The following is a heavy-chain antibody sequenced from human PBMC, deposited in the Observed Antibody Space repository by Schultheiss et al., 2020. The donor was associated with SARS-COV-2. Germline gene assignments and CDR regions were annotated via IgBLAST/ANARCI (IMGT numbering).Heavy chain of an antibody. CDR3: AKSFKTRIVVVPAAPT. CDR1: GFTFSSYA. J-gene: IGHJ5*02. CDR2: ISGSGVST. Sequence: GESLKISCAASGFTFSSYAMSWVRQAPGKGLEWVSGISGSGVSTYYADSVKGRFTISRDNSKNTLYLQMNSLRAEDTAVYYCAKSFKTRIVVVPAAPTWGQGTLVTVSS. D-gene: IGHD2-2*01. V-gene: IGHV3-23*01.